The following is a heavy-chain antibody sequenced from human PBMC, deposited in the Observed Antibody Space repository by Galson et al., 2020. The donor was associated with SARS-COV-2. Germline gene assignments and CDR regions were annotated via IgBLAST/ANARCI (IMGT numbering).Heavy chain of an antibody. J-gene: IGHJ5*02. CDR2: ISAYNGNT. CDR3: ARDTNLDYYDSSEAPNWFDP. Sequence: ASVKVSCKASGYTFTSYGIRWVRQAPGQGLEWMGWISAYNGNTNYAQKLQGRVTMTTDTSTSTAYMELRSPRSDDTAVYYCARDTNLDYYDSSEAPNWFDPWGQGTLVTVSS. CDR1: GYTFTSYG. V-gene: IGHV1-18*01. D-gene: IGHD3-22*01.